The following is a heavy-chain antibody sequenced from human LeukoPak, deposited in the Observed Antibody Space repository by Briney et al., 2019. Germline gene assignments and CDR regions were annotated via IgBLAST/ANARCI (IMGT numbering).Heavy chain of an antibody. CDR2: IIPNSGDT. V-gene: IGHV1-2*02. D-gene: IGHD2-15*01. J-gene: IGHJ5*02. Sequence: GASVKVSCRASGYTLTDNYMHWVRQAPGQGLEWVGRIIPNSGDTLYAQKFKGRVTMTRDTSISTAYMGLSRLRSDDTAVYYCARALGVVPVTPWGQGTLVTVSS. CDR3: ARALGVVPVTP. CDR1: GYTLTDNY.